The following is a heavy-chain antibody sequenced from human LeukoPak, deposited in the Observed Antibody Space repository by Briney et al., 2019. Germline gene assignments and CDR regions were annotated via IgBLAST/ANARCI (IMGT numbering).Heavy chain of an antibody. CDR3: ARGGKRGSSRPRGTLYYYYYMDV. Sequence: GASVKVSCKASGYTFTSYDINWVRQATGQGLEWMGWMNPNSGNTGYAQKFQGRVTITRNTSISTAYMELSSLRSEDTAVYYCARGGKRGSSRPRGTLYYYYYMDVWGKGTTVTVSS. J-gene: IGHJ6*03. CDR2: MNPNSGNT. V-gene: IGHV1-8*03. CDR1: GYTFTSYD. D-gene: IGHD6-6*01.